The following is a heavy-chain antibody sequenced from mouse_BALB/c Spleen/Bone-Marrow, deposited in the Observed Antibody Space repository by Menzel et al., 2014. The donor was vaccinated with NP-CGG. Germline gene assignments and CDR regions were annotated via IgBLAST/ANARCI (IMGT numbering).Heavy chain of an antibody. D-gene: IGHD1-1*01. CDR1: GYSFTGYF. Sequence: VQLKESGPELVKPGASVKISCKASGYSFTGYFMNWVMQSHGKSLEWIRRINPYNGDTFYNQKFKGKATLTVDKSSSTAHMELRSLASEDSAVYYCARGYYDSSSWFAYWGQGTLVTVSA. CDR3: ARGYYDSSSWFAY. V-gene: IGHV1-20*02. CDR2: INPYNGDT. J-gene: IGHJ3*01.